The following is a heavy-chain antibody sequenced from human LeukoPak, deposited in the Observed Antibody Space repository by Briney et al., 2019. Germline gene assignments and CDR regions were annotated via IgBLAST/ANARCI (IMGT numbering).Heavy chain of an antibody. Sequence: AGGSLRLSCAASGFTVSSNYMSWVRQAPGKGLEWVSVIYSGGSTYYADSVKGRFTISRDNSKNTLYLQMNSLRAEDTAVYYCAKAGYDSSGYYPNYFDYWGQGTLVTVSS. D-gene: IGHD3-22*01. J-gene: IGHJ4*02. CDR2: IYSGGST. CDR1: GFTVSSNY. V-gene: IGHV3-53*01. CDR3: AKAGYDSSGYYPNYFDY.